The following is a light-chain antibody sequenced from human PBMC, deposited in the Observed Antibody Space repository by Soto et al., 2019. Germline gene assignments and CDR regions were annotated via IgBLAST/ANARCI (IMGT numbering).Light chain of an antibody. CDR1: QSVIGNY. Sequence: EIVLTQSPGTLSLSPGERATLSCRASQSVIGNYLAWYQQKPGQTPRLLIYGASSRATGIPDRFSGSGSGTDFTLTISRLEPEDFAVYYCQQYGSSPLYTFGQGTKLEIK. CDR3: QQYGSSPLYT. CDR2: GAS. V-gene: IGKV3-20*01. J-gene: IGKJ2*01.